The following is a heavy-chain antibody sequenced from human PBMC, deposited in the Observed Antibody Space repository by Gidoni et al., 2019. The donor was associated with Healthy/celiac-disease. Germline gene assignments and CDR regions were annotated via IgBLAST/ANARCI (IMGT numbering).Heavy chain of an antibody. V-gene: IGHV4-59*01. CDR3: ARGYGSGILFDY. Sequence: QVQLQESGPGLVKPSETLSLTCTVSGGSISSYYWSWIRQPPGKGLEWIGYIYYSGSTNDNPSLKSRVTISVDTSKNQFSLKLSSVTAADTAVYYCARGYGSGILFDYWGQGTLVTVSS. D-gene: IGHD3-10*01. J-gene: IGHJ4*02. CDR2: IYYSGST. CDR1: GGSISSYY.